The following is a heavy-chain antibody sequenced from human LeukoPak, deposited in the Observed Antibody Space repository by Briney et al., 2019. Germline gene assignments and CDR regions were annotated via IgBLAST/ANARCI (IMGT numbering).Heavy chain of an antibody. V-gene: IGHV3-48*01. Sequence: GGSLRLSCAASGFTFSSYGMHWVRQAPGKGLEWVSYISSSSSTIYYADSVKGRFTISRDNSKNTLYLQMNSLRAEDTAVYYCAKDRAGSGQYYFDYWGQGTLVTVSS. CDR2: ISSSSSTI. CDR3: AKDRAGSGQYYFDY. CDR1: GFTFSSYG. J-gene: IGHJ4*02. D-gene: IGHD2-15*01.